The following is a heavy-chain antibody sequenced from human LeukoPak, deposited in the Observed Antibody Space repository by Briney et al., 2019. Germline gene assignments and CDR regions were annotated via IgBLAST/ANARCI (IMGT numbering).Heavy chain of an antibody. J-gene: IGHJ6*02. CDR2: IWYDGSNK. CDR1: GFTFSSYG. D-gene: IGHD3-22*01. Sequence: PGRSLRLSCAASGFTFSSYGMHWVRQAPGKGLEWVAVIWYDGSNKYYADSVKGRFTISRDNSKNTLYLQMNSLRAEDTAVYYCARFRDSSGYYPGGYGMDVWGQGTTVTVSS. CDR3: ARFRDSSGYYPGGYGMDV. V-gene: IGHV3-30*19.